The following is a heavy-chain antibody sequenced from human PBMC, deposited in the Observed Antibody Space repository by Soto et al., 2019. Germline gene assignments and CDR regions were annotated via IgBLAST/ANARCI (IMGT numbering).Heavy chain of an antibody. CDR3: AKHLSNGSPDY. D-gene: IGHD2-15*01. Sequence: EVQLLESEGALVQPGGSLRLSCAASGFTFSSYAMSWVRQAPGNGLEWVSLISGSGGGTYYADSVKGRFTISRDNSKNTLYLQMNSLRAEDTAVFYCAKHLSNGSPDYWGQGTLVTVSS. V-gene: IGHV3-23*01. CDR1: GFTFSSYA. J-gene: IGHJ4*02. CDR2: ISGSGGGT.